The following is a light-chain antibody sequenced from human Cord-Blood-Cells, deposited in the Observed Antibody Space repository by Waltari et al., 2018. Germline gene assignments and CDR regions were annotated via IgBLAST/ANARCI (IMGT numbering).Light chain of an antibody. CDR3: CSYAGSSTWV. J-gene: IGLJ3*02. CDR2: SGS. CDR1: SSDVGSYNL. Sequence: QSALTQPASVSASPGQSINISCTGTSSDVGSYNLIPWYQQHPGKAPKLMLYSGSKRPSGVSNRFAGSKSGNTASLTISGLQAEDEADYYCCSYAGSSTWVFGGGTKLTVL. V-gene: IGLV2-23*01.